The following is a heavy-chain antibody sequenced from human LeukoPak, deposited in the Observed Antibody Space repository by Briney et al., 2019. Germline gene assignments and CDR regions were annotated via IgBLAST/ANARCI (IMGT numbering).Heavy chain of an antibody. Sequence: SETLSLTCAVYGGSFSGYYWSWIRQPPGKGLEWIGEINHSGSTNYNPSLKSRVTISVDTSRNQFSLKLTSVTAADTAVYYCARGNTILYYMDVWGKGTTVTVSS. J-gene: IGHJ6*03. CDR1: GGSFSGYY. D-gene: IGHD2-2*01. CDR3: ARGNTILYYMDV. V-gene: IGHV4-34*01. CDR2: INHSGST.